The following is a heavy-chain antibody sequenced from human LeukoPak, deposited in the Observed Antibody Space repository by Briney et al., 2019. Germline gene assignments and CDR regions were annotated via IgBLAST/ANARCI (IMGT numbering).Heavy chain of an antibody. CDR1: GGSYSGYY. CDR2: INHSGST. D-gene: IGHD6-19*01. J-gene: IGHJ4*01. V-gene: IGHV4-34*01. Sequence: SETLSLTCAVYGGSYSGYYWSWIRQPPGKGLEWIGEINHSGSTNYNPSLKSRVTISVDTSKNQFSLKLSSVTAADTAVYYCARGRSSSGYDYWGQGTLVTVSS. CDR3: ARGRSSSGYDY.